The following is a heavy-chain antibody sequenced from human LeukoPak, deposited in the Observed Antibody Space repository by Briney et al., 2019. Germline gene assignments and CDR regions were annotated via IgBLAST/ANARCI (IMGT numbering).Heavy chain of an antibody. D-gene: IGHD3/OR15-3a*01. J-gene: IGHJ5*02. Sequence: SETLSLTCTVSGGSISSGSDYWSWIRQSAGKGLEWIGRVYSSGSANYNPSLKSRLTMAVDTSKNQISLKLTSVTAADTAVYYCARDSGFWTFDPWGQGALVTVSS. CDR1: GGSISSGSDY. V-gene: IGHV4-61*02. CDR2: VYSSGSA. CDR3: ARDSGFWTFDP.